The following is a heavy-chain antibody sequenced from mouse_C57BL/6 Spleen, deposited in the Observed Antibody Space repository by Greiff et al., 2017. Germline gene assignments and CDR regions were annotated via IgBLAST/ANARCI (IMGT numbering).Heavy chain of an antibody. CDR1: GYTFTDYY. D-gene: IGHD2-4*01. V-gene: IGHV1-26*01. J-gene: IGHJ3*01. Sequence: EVQLQQSGPELVKPGASVKISCKASGYTFTDYYMNWVKQSHGKSLEWIGDINPNNGGTSYNQKFKGKATLTVDKSSSTAYMELRSLTSEDSAVYYCARGGDYEGAYWGQGTLVTVSA. CDR3: ARGGDYEGAY. CDR2: INPNNGGT.